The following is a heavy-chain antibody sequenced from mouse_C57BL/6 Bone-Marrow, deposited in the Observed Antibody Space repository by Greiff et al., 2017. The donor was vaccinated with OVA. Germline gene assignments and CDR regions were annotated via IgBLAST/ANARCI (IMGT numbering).Heavy chain of an antibody. Sequence: EVQVVESGPELVKPGASVKISCKASGYSFTGYYMNWVKQSPEKSLEWIGEINPSTGGTTYNQKFKAKATLTVDKSSSTAYMQLKSLTSEDSAVYYCARGEYDYEDYWGQGTTLTVSS. CDR2: INPSTGGT. V-gene: IGHV1-42*01. D-gene: IGHD2-4*01. CDR3: ARGEYDYEDY. J-gene: IGHJ2*01. CDR1: GYSFTGYY.